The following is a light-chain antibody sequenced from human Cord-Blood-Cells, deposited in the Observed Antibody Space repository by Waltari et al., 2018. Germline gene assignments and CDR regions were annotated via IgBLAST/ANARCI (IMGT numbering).Light chain of an antibody. J-gene: IGLJ2*01. CDR2: EVS. V-gene: IGLV2-14*01. CDR3: SSYTSSSTDVV. Sequence: QSALTQPASVYGSPGQSITISCTGTSSDVGGHNYVTWYQQHPGKAPKLMIYEVSNRPSGVSNRFSGSKAGNTASLTISGLQAEDEADYYCSSYTSSSTDVVFGGGTKLTVL. CDR1: SSDVGGHNY.